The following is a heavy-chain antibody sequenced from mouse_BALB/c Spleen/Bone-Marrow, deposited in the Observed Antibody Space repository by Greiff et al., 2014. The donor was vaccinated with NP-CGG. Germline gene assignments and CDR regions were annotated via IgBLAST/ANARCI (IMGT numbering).Heavy chain of an antibody. V-gene: IGHV1S56*01. Sequence: VKLMESGPELVKPGASVRISCKASGYTFTSYYIHWVKQKPGQGLEWIGWIYPGNLNTKYNEKFKGKATLTADKSSSTAYMRLSSLTSEDSAVYFCAREANWNFDYWGQGTTLTVSS. J-gene: IGHJ2*01. CDR1: GYTFTSYY. CDR3: AREANWNFDY. D-gene: IGHD4-1*01. CDR2: IYPGNLNT.